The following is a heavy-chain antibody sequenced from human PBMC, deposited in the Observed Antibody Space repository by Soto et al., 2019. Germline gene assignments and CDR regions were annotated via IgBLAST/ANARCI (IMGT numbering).Heavy chain of an antibody. J-gene: IGHJ4*02. CDR1: GFTFSSYS. CDR3: ARNYDSSGYYFASDY. CDR2: ISSSSSTI. V-gene: IGHV3-48*02. Sequence: PGGSLRLSCAASGFTFSSYSMNWVRQAPGKGLEWVSYISSSSSTIYYADSVKGRFTISRDNAKNSLYLQMNSLRDEDTAVYYCARNYDSSGYYFASDYWGQGTLVTVSS. D-gene: IGHD3-22*01.